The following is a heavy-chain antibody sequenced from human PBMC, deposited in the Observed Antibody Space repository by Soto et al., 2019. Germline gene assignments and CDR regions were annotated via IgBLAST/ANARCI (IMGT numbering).Heavy chain of an antibody. CDR2: IIPMFTTA. J-gene: IGHJ4*02. D-gene: IGHD5-12*01. CDR3: ASGRVIYSGYDYGGYYFDY. Sequence: QVQLVQSGAEVKKPGSSVKVSCKASGGSFSNYAISWVRQAPGQGLEWMGGIIPMFTTASYAQKFQDRVTITADDSTRTAYMGRSSLRSDDTAVYYCASGRVIYSGYDYGGYYFDYWGQGSLGTVSS. V-gene: IGHV1-69*01. CDR1: GGSFSNYA.